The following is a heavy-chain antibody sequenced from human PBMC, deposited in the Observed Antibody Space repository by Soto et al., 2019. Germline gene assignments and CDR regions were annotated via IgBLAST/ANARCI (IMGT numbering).Heavy chain of an antibody. J-gene: IGHJ3*01. V-gene: IGHV3-23*01. CDR2: ISGSADGT. Sequence: EVKLLESGGGLAQPGGSLRLSCVGSGFTFDSYAISWVRQAPGKGLQWISAISGSADGTDYAHSVKGRFTISRDNSRNTVHLQMDSLRVEDTALYYCAKDTVRGYSFWSGYYSEGLDVWGQGTMVTVSS. CDR3: AKDTVRGYSFWSGYYSEGLDV. D-gene: IGHD3-3*01. CDR1: GFTFDSYA.